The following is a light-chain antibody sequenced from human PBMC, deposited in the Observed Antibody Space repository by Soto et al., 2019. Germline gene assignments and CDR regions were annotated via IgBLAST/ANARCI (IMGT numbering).Light chain of an antibody. J-gene: IGKJ1*01. CDR3: QQYNNWPPWT. Sequence: ESVVTLSPTTLSLSPGGISTLFCRASQSVSGYIGWYQQKPGQAPRLLIYGASTRATGIPARFSGSGSGTEFTLTISSLQSEDFAVYYCQQYNNWPPWTFGQGTKVDIK. CDR2: GAS. CDR1: QSVSGY. V-gene: IGKV3-15*01.